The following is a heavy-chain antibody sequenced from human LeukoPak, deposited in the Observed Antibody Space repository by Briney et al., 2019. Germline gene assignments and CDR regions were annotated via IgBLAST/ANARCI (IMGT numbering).Heavy chain of an antibody. CDR3: ARGAGYGDYVPFDY. Sequence: GGSLRLSCAASGFTFSSYAMSWVRQAPGKGLEWVSSISSSSSYIYYADSVKGRFTISRDNAKNSLYLQMNSLRAEDTAVYYCARGAGYGDYVPFDYWGQGTLVTVSS. CDR1: GFTFSSYA. V-gene: IGHV3-21*01. D-gene: IGHD4-17*01. CDR2: ISSSSSYI. J-gene: IGHJ4*02.